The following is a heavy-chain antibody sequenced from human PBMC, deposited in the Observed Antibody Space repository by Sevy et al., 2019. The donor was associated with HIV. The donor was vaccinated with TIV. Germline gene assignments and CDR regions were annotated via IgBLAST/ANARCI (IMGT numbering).Heavy chain of an antibody. Sequence: GGSLRLSCSASGFPFSSFAMHWVRQAPGKGLEWVALIWYDGSQKYFADSLKGRLTISRDNSKNTLFLQMNSLRAEGTAVYYCARHILGVTTSTYFDSWGQGTLVTVSS. J-gene: IGHJ4*02. D-gene: IGHD1-26*01. CDR2: IWYDGSQK. V-gene: IGHV3-33*01. CDR3: ARHILGVTTSTYFDS. CDR1: GFPFSSFA.